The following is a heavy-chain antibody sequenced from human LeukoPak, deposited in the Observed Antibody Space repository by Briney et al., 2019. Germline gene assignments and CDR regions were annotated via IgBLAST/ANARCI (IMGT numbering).Heavy chain of an antibody. Sequence: GASVKVSCKASGFPLTAYYIHWVRQAPGQGLEWMGRIYPNSGGSNYAQRFQGRVTMTWDTSIATVYMQLSRLTSDDTAVYYCARGITMVRGVIPQRFDPWGQGTLVTVSS. J-gene: IGHJ5*02. CDR1: GFPLTAYY. CDR3: ARGITMVRGVIPQRFDP. V-gene: IGHV1-2*06. D-gene: IGHD3-10*01. CDR2: IYPNSGGS.